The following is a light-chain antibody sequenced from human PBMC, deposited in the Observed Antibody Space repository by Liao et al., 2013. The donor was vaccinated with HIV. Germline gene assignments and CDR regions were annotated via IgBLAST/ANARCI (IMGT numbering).Light chain of an antibody. CDR1: ALPNQY. V-gene: IGLV3-1*01. CDR3: QAWDSSAEVV. CDR2: YDR. J-gene: IGLJ2*01. Sequence: SYELTQPPSVSVSPGQTARITCSGDALPNQYAYWYQQKPGQAPVLVIYYDRDRPSGIPERFSGSNSGNTATLTISGTQPVDEAEYFCQAWDSSAEVVFGGGTKLTVL.